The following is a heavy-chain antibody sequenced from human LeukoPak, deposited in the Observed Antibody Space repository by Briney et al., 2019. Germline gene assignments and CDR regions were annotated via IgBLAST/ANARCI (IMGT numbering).Heavy chain of an antibody. J-gene: IGHJ5*02. D-gene: IGHD6-6*01. CDR2: IYHSGST. CDR1: GYSISSGFY. CDR3: ARLSSLANIAARGRTWLDP. V-gene: IGHV4-38-2*02. Sequence: SETLSLTCTVSGYSISSGFYWGWIRQPPGKGLEWIGSIYHSGSTHYNSSLKSRVTISADTSKNQFSLKLSSVTAADTAVYYCARLSSLANIAARGRTWLDPWGQGSLVTVSS.